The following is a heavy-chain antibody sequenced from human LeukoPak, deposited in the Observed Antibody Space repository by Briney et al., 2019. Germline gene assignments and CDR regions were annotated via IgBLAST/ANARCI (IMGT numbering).Heavy chain of an antibody. D-gene: IGHD3-10*02. CDR1: GFTFSSYG. Sequence: TGGSLRLSCAASGFTFSSYGMNWVRQAPGKGLEWVSSIDSSSSYIYYADSVKGRFTISRDNAKNSLYLQMNSLRAEDTAVYYCAELGITMIGGVWGKGTTVTISS. CDR3: AELGITMIGGV. V-gene: IGHV3-21*01. J-gene: IGHJ6*04. CDR2: IDSSSSYI.